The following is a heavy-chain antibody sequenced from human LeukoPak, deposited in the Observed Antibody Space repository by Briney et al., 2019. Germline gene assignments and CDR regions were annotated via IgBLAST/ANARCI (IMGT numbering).Heavy chain of an antibody. Sequence: GRSLRLSCVASGFKFNDYAMHWVRQAPGKGLEWVSGLSWHSGSIGYADSVKGRFIISRDNAKNSLYLEMSSLRPEDSALYYCAKETKVGENLYYFDYWGRGTLVTVSS. V-gene: IGHV3-9*01. CDR3: AKETKVGENLYYFDY. D-gene: IGHD1-26*01. CDR1: GFKFNDYA. CDR2: LSWHSGSI. J-gene: IGHJ4*02.